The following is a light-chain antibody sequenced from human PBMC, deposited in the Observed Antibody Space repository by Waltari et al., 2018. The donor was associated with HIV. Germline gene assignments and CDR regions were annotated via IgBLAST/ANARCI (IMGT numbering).Light chain of an antibody. CDR1: QSVLYSSNNKNY. CDR3: QQYYSTPDT. Sequence: DIVMTQSPDSLAVSLGERATINCKSSQSVLYSSNNKNYLAWYQQKPGQPPKLLIYWASTRESGVPDRFSGSGSGTDFTITISSLQAEDVAVYYCQQYYSTPDTFGQGTKLEI. J-gene: IGKJ2*01. V-gene: IGKV4-1*01. CDR2: WAS.